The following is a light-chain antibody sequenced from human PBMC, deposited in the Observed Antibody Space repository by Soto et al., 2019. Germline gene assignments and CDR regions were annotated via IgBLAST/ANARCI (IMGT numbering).Light chain of an antibody. J-gene: IGLJ2*01. CDR2: DVN. CDR1: SSDVGGYNY. Sequence: QSALTQPASVSGSPGQSITISCTGTSSDVGGYNYVSWYQQHPGKAPKLMIYDVNTRPSGVSNRFSGSKSGNTASLTISGLQAEDEADYYCSSYRSSSGLVFGGGTKLTVL. CDR3: SSYRSSSGLV. V-gene: IGLV2-14*03.